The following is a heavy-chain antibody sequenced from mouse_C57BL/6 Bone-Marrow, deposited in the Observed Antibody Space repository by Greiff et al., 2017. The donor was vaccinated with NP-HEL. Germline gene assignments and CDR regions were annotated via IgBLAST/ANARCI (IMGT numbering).Heavy chain of an antibody. J-gene: IGHJ4*01. V-gene: IGHV1-55*01. Sequence: QVQLQQPGAELVKPGASVKMSCKASGYTFTSYWITWVKQRPGQGLEWIGDIYPGSGSTNYNEKFKSKATLTVDTSSSTAYMQLSSLTSEDSAVYYCARGGTAVVVPLSMDYWGQGTSVTVSS. CDR1: GYTFTSYW. CDR2: IYPGSGST. D-gene: IGHD1-1*01. CDR3: ARGGTAVVVPLSMDY.